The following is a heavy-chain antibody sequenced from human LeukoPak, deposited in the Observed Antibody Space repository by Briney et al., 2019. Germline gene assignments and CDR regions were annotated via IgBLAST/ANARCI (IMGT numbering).Heavy chain of an antibody. D-gene: IGHD5-12*01. V-gene: IGHV3-74*01. Sequence: PGGSLRLSCAASGFXFSSEWMHWVRQAPGKGLVWVSLIKSDVTSTTYADSVRGRFAISRDNAKNTLFLQMNSLRAEDTAVYYCAKGGYSAFDSWGQGTLVTVSS. J-gene: IGHJ4*02. CDR2: IKSDVTST. CDR1: GFXFSSEW. CDR3: AKGGYSAFDS.